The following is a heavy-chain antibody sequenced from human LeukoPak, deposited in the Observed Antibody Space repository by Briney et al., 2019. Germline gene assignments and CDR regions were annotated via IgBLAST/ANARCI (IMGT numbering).Heavy chain of an antibody. J-gene: IGHJ5*02. CDR3: ARHAGPSSGYSRKGFDP. CDR1: GGSISSSSYY. V-gene: IGHV4-39*01. Sequence: SETLSLTCTVSGGSISSSSYYWGWIRQPPGKGLEWIGSIYYSGSTYYNPSLKSRVTISVDTSKNQFSLKLSSVTAADTAVYYCARHAGPSSGYSRKGFDPWGQGTLVTVSS. CDR2: IYYSGST. D-gene: IGHD3-22*01.